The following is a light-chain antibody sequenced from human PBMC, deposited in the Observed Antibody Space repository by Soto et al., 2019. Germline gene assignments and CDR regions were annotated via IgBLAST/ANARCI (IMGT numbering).Light chain of an antibody. CDR2: EVS. CDR1: SSDVGGYNY. CDR3: TSYTSSSTLL. V-gene: IGLV2-14*01. J-gene: IGLJ3*02. Sequence: QSALTQPASVSGSPGQSINISCTGTSSDVGGYNYVSWYQQHPGKAPKLIIYEVSYRPSGISYRVSGSKSGNTASLTISGLRAEDEADYYCTSYTSSSTLLFGGGTKLTVL.